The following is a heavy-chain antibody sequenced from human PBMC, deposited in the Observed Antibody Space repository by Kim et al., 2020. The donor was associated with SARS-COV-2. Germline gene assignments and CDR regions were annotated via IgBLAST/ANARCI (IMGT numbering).Heavy chain of an antibody. D-gene: IGHD3-10*01. CDR3: ASLLPRFGAYAFDI. CDR2: IYYSGST. V-gene: IGHV4-30-4*01. J-gene: IGHJ3*02. Sequence: SETLSLACTVSGGSISSGDYYWSWIRQPPGKGLEWIGYIYYSGSTYYNPSLKSRVTISVDTSKNQFSLKLSSVTAADTAVYYCASLLPRFGAYAFDIWGQGTMVTVSS. CDR1: GGSISSGDYY.